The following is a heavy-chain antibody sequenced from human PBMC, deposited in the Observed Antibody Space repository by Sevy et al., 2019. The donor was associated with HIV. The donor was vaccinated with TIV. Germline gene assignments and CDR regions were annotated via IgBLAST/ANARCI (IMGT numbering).Heavy chain of an antibody. CDR1: GFDFSIYS. CDR3: AREGCTKPHDY. CDR2: LSFGCGKI. D-gene: IGHD2-8*01. J-gene: IGHJ4*02. Sequence: QLGGSLRLSCAASGFDFSIYSMSWVRQAPGKGLEWVSTLSFGCGKINYADSVKGRFTISRDNSKSSVYLQMNNMSVEDTAVYYCAREGCTKPHDYWGQGTLVTVSS. V-gene: IGHV3-23*01.